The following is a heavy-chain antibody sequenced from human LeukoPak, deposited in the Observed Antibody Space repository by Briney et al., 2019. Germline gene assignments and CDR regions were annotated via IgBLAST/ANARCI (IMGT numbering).Heavy chain of an antibody. CDR2: IYPDDSDT. CDR3: ARREVAYYAFDI. D-gene: IGHD1-26*01. V-gene: IGHV5-51*01. J-gene: IGHJ3*02. CDR1: GYSFTSSW. Sequence: KTGESLKISCKGSGYSFTSSWIAWVRQMPGKGLEWMGIIYPDDSDTRYSPSFQGQVTISADKSISTAYLQWNSLKASDTAMYYCARREVAYYAFDIWGQGTMVTVSS.